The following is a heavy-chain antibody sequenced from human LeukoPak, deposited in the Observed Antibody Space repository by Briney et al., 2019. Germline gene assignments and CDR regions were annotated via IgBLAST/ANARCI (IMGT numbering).Heavy chain of an antibody. J-gene: IGHJ3*02. CDR2: IYTSGST. Sequence: SQTLSLTCTVSGGSISSGSYYWSWIRQPAGKGLEWIGRIYTSGSTNYNPSLKSRVTISVDTSKNQFSLKLSSVTAADTAVYYCARDIVKYYDILTGYYPDALDIWGQGTMVTVSS. D-gene: IGHD3-9*01. CDR1: GGSISSGSYY. V-gene: IGHV4-61*02. CDR3: ARDIVKYYDILTGYYPDALDI.